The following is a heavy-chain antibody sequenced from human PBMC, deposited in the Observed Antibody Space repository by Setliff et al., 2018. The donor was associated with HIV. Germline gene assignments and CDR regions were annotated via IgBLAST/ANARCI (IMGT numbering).Heavy chain of an antibody. Sequence: GASVKVSCKASGYTFTTYAIHWVRQAPGQRLEWMGWINAGDGNTKYSQDFQGRVTFTSDTSASTAYMELSSLRSEDTAVYYCASSEESRVVVAALDYWGQGTLVTVSS. J-gene: IGHJ4*02. V-gene: IGHV1-3*01. CDR1: GYTFTTYA. CDR3: ASSEESRVVVAALDY. D-gene: IGHD2-15*01. CDR2: INAGDGNT.